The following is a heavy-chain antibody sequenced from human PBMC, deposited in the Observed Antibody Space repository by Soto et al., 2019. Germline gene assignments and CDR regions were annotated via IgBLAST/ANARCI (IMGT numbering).Heavy chain of an antibody. CDR2: ISAYNGNT. CDR3: ARGVRFLEWSQGRYYGMDV. CDR1: GYTFTSYG. Sequence: ASVKVSCKASGYTFTSYGISWVRQAPGQGLEWMGWISAYNGNTNYAQKLQGRVTMTTDTSTSTAYMELRSLRSDDTAVYYCARGVRFLEWSQGRYYGMDVWGQGTTVTVYS. V-gene: IGHV1-18*01. J-gene: IGHJ6*02. D-gene: IGHD3-3*01.